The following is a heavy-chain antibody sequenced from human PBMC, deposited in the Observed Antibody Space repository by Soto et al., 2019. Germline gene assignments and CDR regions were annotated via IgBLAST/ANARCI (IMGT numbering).Heavy chain of an antibody. Sequence: QVQLQESGPGLVKPSQTLSLTCTVSGGSISSGGYYWSWIRQHPGKGLEWIGYIYYSGSTYYNPFLKSRVTISVDTSKNQFSLKLSSVTAADTAVYYCARDSMSTRSYWYFDLWGRGTLVTVSS. CDR3: ARDSMSTRSYWYFDL. V-gene: IGHV4-31*03. J-gene: IGHJ2*01. CDR1: GGSISSGGYY. CDR2: IYYSGST.